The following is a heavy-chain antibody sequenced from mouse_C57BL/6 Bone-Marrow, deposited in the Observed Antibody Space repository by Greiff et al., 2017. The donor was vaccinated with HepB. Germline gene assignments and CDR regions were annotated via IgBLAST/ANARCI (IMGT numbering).Heavy chain of an antibody. CDR1: GYTFTSYW. CDR2: IDPSDSYT. D-gene: IGHD1-1*02. CDR3: ARDWYPTRAMDY. V-gene: IGHV1-69*01. J-gene: IGHJ4*01. Sequence: QVQLQQPGAELVMPGASVKLSCKASGYTFTSYWMHWVKQRPGQGLEWIGEIDPSDSYTNYNQKFKVKSTLTVDNSSSTAYMRRSSLTSEDAAVYCCARDWYPTRAMDYWGQGTSVTVSS.